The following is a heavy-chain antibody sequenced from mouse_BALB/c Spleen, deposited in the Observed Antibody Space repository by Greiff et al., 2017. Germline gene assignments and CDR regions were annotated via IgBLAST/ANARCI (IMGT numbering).Heavy chain of an antibody. CDR3: ARHQDYGYFDY. CDR1: GFAFSSYD. V-gene: IGHV5-12-1*01. J-gene: IGHJ2*01. CDR2: ISSGGGST. D-gene: IGHD1-1*01. Sequence: EVKLMESGGGLVKPGGSLKLSCAASGFAFSSYDMSWVRQTPEKRLEWVAYISSGGGSTYYPDTVKGRFTISRDNAKNTLYLQMSSLKSEDTAMYYCARHQDYGYFDYWGQGTTLTVSS.